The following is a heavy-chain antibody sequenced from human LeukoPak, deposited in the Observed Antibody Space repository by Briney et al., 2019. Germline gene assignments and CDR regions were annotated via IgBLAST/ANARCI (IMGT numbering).Heavy chain of an antibody. J-gene: IGHJ4*02. Sequence: SETLSLTCTVSGGSISTYYWSWIRQPSGKGTEWIGYIYYTGSTGYNPSLKTRVTISVDTSKNQFSLRLSSATSADTAVYYCARVEDAMSTAMATYWGQGTLVTVSS. V-gene: IGHV4-59*01. CDR1: GGSISTYY. CDR3: ARVEDAMSTAMATY. CDR2: IYYTGST. D-gene: IGHD5-18*01.